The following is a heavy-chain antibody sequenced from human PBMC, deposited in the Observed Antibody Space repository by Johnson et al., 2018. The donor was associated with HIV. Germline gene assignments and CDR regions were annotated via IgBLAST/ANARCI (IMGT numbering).Heavy chain of an antibody. CDR2: ISSSGSST. CDR1: GFAFSRHN. CDR3: ARDATPWGGDYVGYAFDL. Sequence: QVQLVESGGGSVQPGGSLRLSCASSGFAFSRHNMGWIRQAPGKGLEFVSYISSSGSSTYYIDSVKGRFTISRDNAKNSLYLQMNNLRVEDTAVYYCARDATPWGGDYVGYAFDLWGQGTVVTVSP. D-gene: IGHD4-17*01. J-gene: IGHJ3*01. V-gene: IGHV3-11*04.